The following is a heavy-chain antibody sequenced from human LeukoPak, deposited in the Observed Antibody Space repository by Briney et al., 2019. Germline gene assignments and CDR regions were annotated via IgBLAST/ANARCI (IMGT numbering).Heavy chain of an antibody. CDR2: INPNSGGT. CDR1: GYTFTDYY. D-gene: IGHD4-17*01. CDR3: ARDLGDYIFYFDY. J-gene: IGHJ4*02. Sequence: ASVKVSCKASGYTFTDYYIHWARQAPGQGLEWVGWINPNSGGTYYAQKFQGRVTMTRDTSISTAYMELSRLRSDDTAVYYCARDLGDYIFYFDYWGQGTLVTVSS. V-gene: IGHV1-2*02.